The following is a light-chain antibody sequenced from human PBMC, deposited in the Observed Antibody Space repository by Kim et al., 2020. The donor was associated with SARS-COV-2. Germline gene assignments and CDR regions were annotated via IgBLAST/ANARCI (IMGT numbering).Light chain of an antibody. V-gene: IGKV3-20*01. Sequence: SPGERATLSCRASQSVSSSYLAWYQQKPGQAPRLLIYGASSRATGIPDGFSGSGSGTDFTLTISRLEPEDFAVYYCQQYGSSPPTFGQGTKVDIK. J-gene: IGKJ1*01. CDR3: QQYGSSPPT. CDR1: QSVSSSY. CDR2: GAS.